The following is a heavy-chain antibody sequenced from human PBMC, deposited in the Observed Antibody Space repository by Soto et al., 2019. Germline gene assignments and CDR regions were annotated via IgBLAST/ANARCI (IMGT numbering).Heavy chain of an antibody. Sequence: PGGSLRLSCAASGFSFSTYLMSWVRRAPGKGLEWVANIKQGGNEKFYVDSVKGRFTISRDNDKKSLYLQMDSLRVEDTAVYYCVGALTYEVPYYYYGMDVWGQGTTVTVS. D-gene: IGHD3-16*01. CDR2: IKQGGNEK. J-gene: IGHJ6*02. V-gene: IGHV3-7*01. CDR3: VGALTYEVPYYYYGMDV. CDR1: GFSFSTYL.